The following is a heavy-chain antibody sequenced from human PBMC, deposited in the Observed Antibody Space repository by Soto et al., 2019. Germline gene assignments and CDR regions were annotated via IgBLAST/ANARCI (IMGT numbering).Heavy chain of an antibody. Sequence: GASVKVSCKASGYTFTGYYMHWVRQAPGQGLEWMGWINPNSGGTNYAQKFQGWVTMTRDTSISTAYMELSRLRSDDTAVYYCARGKGPDTAMGLDYYYYGMDVWGQGTTVTVSS. CDR3: ARGKGPDTAMGLDYYYYGMDV. V-gene: IGHV1-2*04. D-gene: IGHD5-18*01. J-gene: IGHJ6*02. CDR1: GYTFTGYY. CDR2: INPNSGGT.